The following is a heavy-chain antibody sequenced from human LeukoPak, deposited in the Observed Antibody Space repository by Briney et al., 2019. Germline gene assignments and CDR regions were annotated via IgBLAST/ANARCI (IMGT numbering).Heavy chain of an antibody. CDR3: AREAPPYGEGYFQH. V-gene: IGHV1-18*04. CDR1: GYTFTSYV. Sequence: GASVKVSCKASGYTFTSYVISWVRQAPGQGLEWMGWISAYNGNTNYAQKLQCRVTMTTDTSTSTAYMELRSLRSDDTAVYYCAREAPPYGEGYFQHWGQGTLVTVSS. J-gene: IGHJ1*01. D-gene: IGHD4-17*01. CDR2: ISAYNGNT.